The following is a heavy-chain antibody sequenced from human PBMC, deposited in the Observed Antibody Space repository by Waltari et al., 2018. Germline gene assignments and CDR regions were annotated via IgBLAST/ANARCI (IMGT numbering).Heavy chain of an antibody. D-gene: IGHD1-1*01. J-gene: IGHJ4*02. CDR2: INQDGRDK. CDR3: ARDVPNGYFDY. V-gene: IGHV3-7*01. CDR1: AFTFNNYW. Sequence: EVHLVQSGGGLIQPGGSLRLPCGAPAFTFNNYWMTWVRQAPGKGLEWVANINQDGRDKNYVDSVEGRFTISRDNAQNSVYLQMNSLRAEDTAVYYCARDVPNGYFDYWGSGTLVTVSS.